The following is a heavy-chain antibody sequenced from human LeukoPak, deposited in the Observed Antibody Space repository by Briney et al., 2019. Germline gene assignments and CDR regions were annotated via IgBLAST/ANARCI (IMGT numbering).Heavy chain of an antibody. Sequence: GGSLRLTCAASGFALSSHWMTWVRQVPGRGPEWVANVNRDGSETYYLDSVKGRFTISKDNAKNSLYLQMNSLRAEDTALYHCARNNGMDVWGQGTTVIVSS. CDR1: GFALSSHW. CDR2: VNRDGSET. CDR3: ARNNGMDV. V-gene: IGHV3-7*03. J-gene: IGHJ6*02.